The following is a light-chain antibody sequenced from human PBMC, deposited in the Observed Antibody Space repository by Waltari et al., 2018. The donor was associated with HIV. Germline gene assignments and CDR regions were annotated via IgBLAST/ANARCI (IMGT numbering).Light chain of an antibody. V-gene: IGLV7-46*01. CDR1: TGAVTSGHY. CDR2: DTN. CDR3: LLSYSGARPHVV. Sequence: QAVVTQVPSLTVSPGGTVTLTCGSTTGAVTSGHYPYWFQQKPGQAPRTLSYDTNNKQSWTPARFSGSLLGGRAALTLSGAQPEDEAEYYCLLSYSGARPHVVFGGGTKLTVL. J-gene: IGLJ2*01.